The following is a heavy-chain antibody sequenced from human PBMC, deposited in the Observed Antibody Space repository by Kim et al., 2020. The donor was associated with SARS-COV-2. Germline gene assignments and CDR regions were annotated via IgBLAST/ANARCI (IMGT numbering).Heavy chain of an antibody. J-gene: IGHJ4*02. V-gene: IGHV4-31*03. CDR2: IYNSVST. CDR3: ARVAAYCGGDCSVPYFDY. D-gene: IGHD2-21*02. CDR1: GGSISSGGYY. Sequence: SETLSLTCTVSGGSISSGGYYWSWIRQHPGEGLEWIGYIYNSVSTYYNPSLKSRVTISPDTSKNQFSLKLNSVTAADTAVYYCARVAAYCGGDCSVPYFDYWGQGTRVTVSS.